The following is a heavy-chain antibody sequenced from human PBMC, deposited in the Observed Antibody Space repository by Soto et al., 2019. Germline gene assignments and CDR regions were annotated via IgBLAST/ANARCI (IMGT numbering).Heavy chain of an antibody. D-gene: IGHD3-10*01. Sequence: LSLTCTVSGGPISSYYWSWIRQPAGKGLEWIGRIYTSGSTNYNPSLKSRVTMSVDTSKNQFSLKLSSVTAADTAVHYCARDYLRPEGWFDPWGQGTLVTVSS. V-gene: IGHV4-4*07. CDR1: GGPISSYY. CDR2: IYTSGST. CDR3: ARDYLRPEGWFDP. J-gene: IGHJ5*02.